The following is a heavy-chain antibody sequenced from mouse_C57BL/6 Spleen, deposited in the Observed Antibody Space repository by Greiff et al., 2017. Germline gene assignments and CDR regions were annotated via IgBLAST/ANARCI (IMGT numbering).Heavy chain of an antibody. CDR2: IDPENGDT. J-gene: IGHJ1*03. CDR1: GFNIKDDY. V-gene: IGHV14-4*01. CDR3: TSDYYGSSPHWYFDV. D-gene: IGHD1-1*01. Sequence: EVQLQQSGAELVRPGASVKLSCTASGFNIKDDYMHWVKQRPEQGLEWIGWIDPENGDTEYASKFQGKATITADTSSNTAYLQLSSLTSEDTAVYYCTSDYYGSSPHWYFDVWGTGTTVTVSS.